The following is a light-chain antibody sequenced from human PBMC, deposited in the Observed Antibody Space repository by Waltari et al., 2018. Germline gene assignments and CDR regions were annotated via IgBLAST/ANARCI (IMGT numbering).Light chain of an antibody. V-gene: IGKV1-5*03. CDR3: QQYNSYPYT. J-gene: IGKJ2*01. CDR2: KAS. CDR1: KSISSW. Sequence: DIQMTQYPSTLSASVGDRVTITCRASKSISSWLAWYQQKPGKAPKLLIYKASSLESGVPSRFSGSGSGTEFTLTISSLQPDDFATYYCQQYNSYPYTFGQGTKLEIK.